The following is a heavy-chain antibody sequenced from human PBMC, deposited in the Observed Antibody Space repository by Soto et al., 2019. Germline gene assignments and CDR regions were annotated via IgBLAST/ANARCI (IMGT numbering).Heavy chain of an antibody. CDR1: VGSMGNVY. D-gene: IGHD2-15*01. CDR3: ARAHAPTLPFDY. CDR2: IFHSGNA. V-gene: IGHV4-59*01. J-gene: IGHJ4*01. Sequence: SETLSLTCTVSVGSMGNVYWSWIRQPPGKRLEWIGFIFHSGNAKYNPSLKSRVTISIDTSKSQFSLSLDSVTAADTAVYFCARAHAPTLPFDYWGLGTLVTVSS.